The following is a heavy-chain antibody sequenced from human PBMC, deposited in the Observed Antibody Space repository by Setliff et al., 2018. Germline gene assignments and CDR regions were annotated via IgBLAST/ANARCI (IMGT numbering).Heavy chain of an antibody. J-gene: IGHJ4*02. Sequence: SETLSLTCAVYGGSFNVYFWSWIRQPPGKGLEWIGEISHSGSTNYNPSLKSRVTMSVDKSKNQFSLRLSSVTAADTATYYCARVRVVQGYYEFDSWGQGT. CDR2: ISHSGST. CDR1: GGSFNVYF. D-gene: IGHD3-16*01. CDR3: ARVRVVQGYYEFDS. V-gene: IGHV4-34*01.